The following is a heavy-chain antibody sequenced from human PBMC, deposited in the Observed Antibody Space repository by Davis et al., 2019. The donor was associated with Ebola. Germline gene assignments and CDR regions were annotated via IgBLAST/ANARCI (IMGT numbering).Heavy chain of an antibody. J-gene: IGHJ6*02. V-gene: IGHV1-24*01. CDR1: GYTLAEMS. CDR3: KTDPRRMAFTMDV. D-gene: IGHD5-24*01. Sequence: ASVQVSSKVSGYTLAEMSMHWVRQAPGKGLEWMGGFDPEEGRTVYAQKFQGRFTMTEDTSTETSYMELNSLRSEDTAVYYCKTDPRRMAFTMDVWGQGTTVTVSS. CDR2: FDPEEGRT.